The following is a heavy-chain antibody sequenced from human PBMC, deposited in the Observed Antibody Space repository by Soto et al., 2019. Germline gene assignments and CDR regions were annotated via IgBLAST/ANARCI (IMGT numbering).Heavy chain of an antibody. CDR2: ISTYNGNT. J-gene: IGHJ4*02. CDR1: GYTFTSYG. Sequence: QVQLVQSGAEVKKPGASVKVSCKASGYTFTSYGISWVRQAPGQGPECMGWISTYNGNTNYAQKFLGRVTMTTDTATSTAYMELRSLRSDDTAVYYCARESAGLLDYWGQGTLVTVSS. CDR3: ARESAGLLDY. V-gene: IGHV1-18*01. D-gene: IGHD2-21*01.